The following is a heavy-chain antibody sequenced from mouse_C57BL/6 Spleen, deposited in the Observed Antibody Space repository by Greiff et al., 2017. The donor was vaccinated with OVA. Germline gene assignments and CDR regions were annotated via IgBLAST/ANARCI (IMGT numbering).Heavy chain of an antibody. CDR2: ISYDGSN. D-gene: IGHD2-4*01. CDR1: GYSITSGYY. CDR3: ARAQVYDYDEVFAY. Sequence: ESGPGLVKPSQSLSLTCSVTGYSITSGYYWNWIRQFPGNKLEWMGYISYDGSNNYNPSLKNRISITRDTSKNQFFLKLNSVTTEDTATYYCARAQVYDYDEVFAYWGQGTLVTVSA. J-gene: IGHJ3*01. V-gene: IGHV3-6*01.